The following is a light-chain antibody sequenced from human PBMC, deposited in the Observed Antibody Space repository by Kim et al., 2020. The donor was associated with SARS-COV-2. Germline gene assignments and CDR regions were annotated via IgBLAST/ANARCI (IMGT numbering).Light chain of an antibody. CDR3: QQYDSHPT. CDR2: DAS. J-gene: IGKJ4*01. CDR1: QSISRS. Sequence: SAAVGNSVTITCRASQSISRSLAWYQQTPGKAPKVLIYDASSLEGGVPIRFSGSGSGTVFTLTILSLQPDDFATYYCQQYDSHPTFGGGTKVDIK. V-gene: IGKV1-5*01.